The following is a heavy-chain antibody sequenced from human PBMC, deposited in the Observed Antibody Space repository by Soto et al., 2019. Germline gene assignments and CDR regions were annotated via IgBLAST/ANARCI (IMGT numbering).Heavy chain of an antibody. CDR1: GFSVSAYT. Sequence: QVQLVESGVGVVQPGRSLRLSCAASGFSVSAYTVHWVRQAPGKGLEWVAVISSDGNHKYYTDSVKGRFAISRDTSTNTVFLQMSSLGPEDTAVYYCARWEQPLFDFWGQGTLVTVSS. D-gene: IGHD1-1*01. CDR3: ARWEQPLFDF. J-gene: IGHJ4*02. V-gene: IGHV3-30*09. CDR2: ISSDGNHK.